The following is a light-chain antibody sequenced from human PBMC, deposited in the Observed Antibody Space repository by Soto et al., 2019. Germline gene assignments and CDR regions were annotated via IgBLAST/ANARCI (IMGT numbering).Light chain of an antibody. Sequence: QSVLTQPASVSGSPGQSITISCAGTMRDVGAYNLVSWYQQHPGRAPQLIIYEVRNRPSGISFRFSGSKSGNTASLTISGLQAEDEADYYCFSYRSTGILLFGGGTKLTVL. CDR1: MRDVGAYNL. J-gene: IGLJ2*01. CDR2: EVR. V-gene: IGLV2-14*01. CDR3: FSYRSTGILL.